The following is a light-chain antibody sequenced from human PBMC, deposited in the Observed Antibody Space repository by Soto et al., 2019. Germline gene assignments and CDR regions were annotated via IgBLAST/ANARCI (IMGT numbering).Light chain of an antibody. CDR1: QSVSSSY. Sequence: EIVLTQSPGTLSLSPGERATLSCRASQSVSSSYLAWYQQKPGQAPRLLIYGASSRATGIPDRFSGSGSETDFTLTISRLEPEDFAVYYCQQYGSSPAFGQGTKLDIK. J-gene: IGKJ1*01. V-gene: IGKV3-20*01. CDR2: GAS. CDR3: QQYGSSPA.